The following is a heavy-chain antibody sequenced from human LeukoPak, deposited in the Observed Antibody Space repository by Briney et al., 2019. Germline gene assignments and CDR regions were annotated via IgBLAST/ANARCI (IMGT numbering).Heavy chain of an antibody. Sequence: GGSLRLSCAASGFTFNTYAMSWVRQAPGEGLEWVSGISVSGGRTDYADSVKGRFTISRDNSKNTLYLQMNSLRAEDTAVYYCAKRGPGYDKSTYPPLYFDYWGQGTLVTVSS. CDR3: AKRGPGYDKSTYPPLYFDY. J-gene: IGHJ4*02. D-gene: IGHD3-22*01. CDR1: GFTFNTYA. CDR2: ISVSGGRT. V-gene: IGHV3-23*01.